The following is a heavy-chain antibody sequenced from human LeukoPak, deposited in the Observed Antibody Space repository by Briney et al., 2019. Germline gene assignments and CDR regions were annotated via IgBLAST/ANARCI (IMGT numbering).Heavy chain of an antibody. D-gene: IGHD3-10*01. CDR3: ASPRSYYYGSGSYYFDY. J-gene: IGHJ4*02. V-gene: IGHV3-74*01. CDR1: GFTLNGYW. CDR2: INSDGSTT. Sequence: GGSLGLSCAAPGFTLNGYWMHWVRHAPGKGLVWVSRINSDGSTTSCADPVKGRFTISRDNSKNTLYLQMNSLRAEDTAVYYCASPRSYYYGSGSYYFDYWGQGTLVTVSS.